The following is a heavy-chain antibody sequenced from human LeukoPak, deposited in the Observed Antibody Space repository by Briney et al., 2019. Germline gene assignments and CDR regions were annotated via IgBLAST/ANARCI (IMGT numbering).Heavy chain of an antibody. V-gene: IGHV1-8*01. D-gene: IGHD6-6*01. Sequence: GASVKVSCKASGYTFTSYDINWVRQATGQGLEWMGYMNPNSGNTGYAQKFQGRVTMTRNTSISTAYMELSSLRSEDTAVHYCARGSVVIFPYSSPYYFDYWGQGTLVTVSS. CDR2: MNPNSGNT. J-gene: IGHJ4*02. CDR3: ARGSVVIFPYSSPYYFDY. CDR1: GYTFTSYD.